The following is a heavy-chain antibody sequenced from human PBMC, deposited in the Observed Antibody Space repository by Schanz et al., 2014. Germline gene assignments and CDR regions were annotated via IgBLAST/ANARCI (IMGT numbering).Heavy chain of an antibody. CDR2: IYSGGST. J-gene: IGHJ3*02. D-gene: IGHD7-27*01. V-gene: IGHV3-53*01. CDR3: ARENLNWEAFDI. CDR1: GFTVSSNY. Sequence: EVQLVESGGGLIQPGGSLRLSCAASGFTVSSNYMSWVRQAPGKGLEWVAVIYSGGSTFYTDSVKGRFTISRDDSKNMLYLQMNSLRAEDTAVYYCARENLNWEAFDIWGQGTVVTVSS.